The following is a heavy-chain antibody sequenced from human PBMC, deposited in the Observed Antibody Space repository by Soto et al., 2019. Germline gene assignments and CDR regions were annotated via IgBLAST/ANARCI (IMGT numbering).Heavy chain of an antibody. Sequence: GESLKISCKGSGYSFTSYWIGWVRQMPGKGLEWMGIIYPGDSDTRYSPSFQGQVTISADKSISTAYLQWGSLKASDTAMYYCASSLAGNYYYYGMDVWGQGTTVTVSS. J-gene: IGHJ6*02. CDR1: GYSFTSYW. CDR2: IYPGDSDT. CDR3: ASSLAGNYYYYGMDV. V-gene: IGHV5-51*01.